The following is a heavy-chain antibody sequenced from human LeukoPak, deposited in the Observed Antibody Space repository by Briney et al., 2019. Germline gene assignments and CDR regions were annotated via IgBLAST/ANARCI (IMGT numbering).Heavy chain of an antibody. CDR3: AAGGHYDFWSGYYHSAPGYYYYGMDV. CDR2: ISGSGGST. J-gene: IGHJ6*02. D-gene: IGHD3-3*01. Sequence: GGSLRLSCAASGFTFSSYAMSWVRQAPGKGLEWVSAISGSGGSTYYADSVKGRFTISRDNSKNTLYLQMNSLRAEDTAVYYCAAGGHYDFWSGYYHSAPGYYYYGMDVWGQGTTVTVSS. CDR1: GFTFSSYA. V-gene: IGHV3-23*01.